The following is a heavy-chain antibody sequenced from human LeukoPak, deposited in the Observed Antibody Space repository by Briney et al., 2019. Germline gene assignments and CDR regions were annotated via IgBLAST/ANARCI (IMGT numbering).Heavy chain of an antibody. J-gene: IGHJ4*02. Sequence: TSETLSLTCAVYGGSFSDYYWSWIRQPPGKGLEWIGEINHSGSTNYNPSLKSRVTISVDTSKNQFSLKLSSVTAADTAVYYCARDYGDYWGQGTPVTVSS. CDR1: GGSFSDYY. V-gene: IGHV4-34*01. CDR3: ARDYGDY. CDR2: INHSGST.